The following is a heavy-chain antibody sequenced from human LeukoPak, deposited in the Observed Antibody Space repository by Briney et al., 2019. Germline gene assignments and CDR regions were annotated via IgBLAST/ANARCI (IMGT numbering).Heavy chain of an antibody. J-gene: IGHJ5*02. Sequence: PSETLSLTCTVSGYSISSGYHWGWIRQPPGKGLEWIGSIYHSGSTYYNPSLKSRVTISVDTSKNQFSLKLSSVTAADTAVYYCARVGYCSSTSCTRDNWFDPWGQGTLVTVSS. CDR3: ARVGYCSSTSCTRDNWFDP. CDR1: GYSISSGYH. D-gene: IGHD2-2*01. CDR2: IYHSGST. V-gene: IGHV4-38-2*02.